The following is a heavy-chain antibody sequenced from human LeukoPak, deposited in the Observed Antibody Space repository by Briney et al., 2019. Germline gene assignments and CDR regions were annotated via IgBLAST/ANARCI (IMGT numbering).Heavy chain of an antibody. CDR2: INWNGGST. V-gene: IGHV3-20*04. CDR1: GFTFDDYG. Sequence: GGSLRLSCAASGFTFDDYGMSWVRKAPGKGLEWVSGINWNGGSTGYADSVKGRFTISRDNAKNSLYLQMNSLGAEDTALYYCARAFGYSSSWYWFDPWGQGTLVTVSS. J-gene: IGHJ5*02. CDR3: ARAFGYSSSWYWFDP. D-gene: IGHD6-13*01.